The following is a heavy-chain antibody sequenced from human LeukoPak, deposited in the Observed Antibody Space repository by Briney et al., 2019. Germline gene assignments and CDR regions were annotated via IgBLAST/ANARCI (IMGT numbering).Heavy chain of an antibody. Sequence: ASVKVSCKASGYTFTGYYMHWVRQAPGQGLEWMGRINPNSGGTNYAQKFQGRVTMTRDTSISTAYMELSRLRSDDTAVYYCARDAYCSSTSCYIRNFDYWGQGALVTVSS. CDR3: ARDAYCSSTSCYIRNFDY. D-gene: IGHD2-2*02. V-gene: IGHV1-2*06. J-gene: IGHJ4*02. CDR1: GYTFTGYY. CDR2: INPNSGGT.